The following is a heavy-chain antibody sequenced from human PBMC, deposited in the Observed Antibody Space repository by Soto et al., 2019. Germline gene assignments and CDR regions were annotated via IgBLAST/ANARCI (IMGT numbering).Heavy chain of an antibody. CDR3: ARWFDP. V-gene: IGHV4-30-2*01. CDR1: GGSISSGGYS. CDR2: ISHSGST. Sequence: QLQLQASGSGLAKPSQTLSLTCAVSGGSISSGGYSWSWIRQPPGKGLEWIGYISHSGSTYYNPSLKSRVTISLDRSKNQFSLKLSSVTAADTAVYYCARWFDPWGQGTLVTVSS. J-gene: IGHJ5*02.